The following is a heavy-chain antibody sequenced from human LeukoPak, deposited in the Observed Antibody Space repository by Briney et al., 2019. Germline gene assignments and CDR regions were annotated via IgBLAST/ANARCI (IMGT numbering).Heavy chain of an antibody. D-gene: IGHD2-21*02. CDR1: GGSISSSSYY. Sequence: SETLSLTCTVSGGSISSSSYYWGWIRQPPGKGLEGIGTIYYSGSTYYNPSLKSRVTISVDTSKNQFSLKLSSVTAADTAVYYCARADLVVVTALDYWGQGTLVTVSS. J-gene: IGHJ4*02. CDR2: IYYSGST. CDR3: ARADLVVVTALDY. V-gene: IGHV4-39*07.